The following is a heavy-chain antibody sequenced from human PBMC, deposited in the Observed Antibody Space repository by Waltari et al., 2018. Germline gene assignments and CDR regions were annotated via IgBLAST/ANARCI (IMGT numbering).Heavy chain of an antibody. Sequence: EVKVVESGGGLVQPGRSLRLPCTGSGFSFDNFAMHWVRQAPGQGLVWVSGISWDSRAIGYADSVKGRFTISRDNARNSVYLQMNSLRSEDMALYYCAKGVSSWYSFGMDVWGQGTTVTVSS. CDR2: ISWDSRAI. D-gene: IGHD6-13*01. CDR3: AKGVSSWYSFGMDV. V-gene: IGHV3-9*03. J-gene: IGHJ6*02. CDR1: GFSFDNFA.